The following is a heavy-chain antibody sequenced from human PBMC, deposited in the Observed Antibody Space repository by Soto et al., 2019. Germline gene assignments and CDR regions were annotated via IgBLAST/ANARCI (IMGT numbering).Heavy chain of an antibody. CDR3: ARRRIAVAGTGKVSYYYYYMDV. CDR1: GFTFSSYS. J-gene: IGHJ6*03. Sequence: PGGSLRLSCAASGFTFSSYSMNWVRQAPGKGLEWVSYISSSSSTIYYADSVKGRFTISRDNAKNSLYLQMNSLRAEDTAVYYCARRRIAVAGTGKVSYYYYYMDVCGKGTTVIVSS. D-gene: IGHD6-19*01. V-gene: IGHV3-48*01. CDR2: ISSSSSTI.